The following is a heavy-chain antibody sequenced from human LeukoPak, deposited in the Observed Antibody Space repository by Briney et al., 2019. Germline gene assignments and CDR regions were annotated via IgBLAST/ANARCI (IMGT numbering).Heavy chain of an antibody. Sequence: PSETLSLTCAVYGGSFSGYYWSWIRQPPGKGLEWIGEINHSGSTNYNPSPKSRVTISVDTSKNQFSLKLSSVTAADTAVYYCARERYTARAKHTLDYWGQGTLVTVSS. CDR2: INHSGST. J-gene: IGHJ4*02. V-gene: IGHV4-34*01. CDR3: ARERYTARAKHTLDY. CDR1: GGSFSGYY. D-gene: IGHD5-18*01.